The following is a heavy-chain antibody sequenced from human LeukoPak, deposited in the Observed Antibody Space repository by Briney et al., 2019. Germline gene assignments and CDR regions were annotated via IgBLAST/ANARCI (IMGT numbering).Heavy chain of an antibody. D-gene: IGHD4-17*01. CDR1: GRSVSSGSYY. V-gene: IGHV4-61*01. J-gene: IGHJ4*02. CDR2: IYYSGST. Sequence: SETLSLTCTVSGRSVSSGSYYWSWIRQPPGKGLEWIGYIYYSGSTNYNPSLKSRVTISVDTSKNQFSLKLSSVTAADTAVYYCARDYGDYIVWGQEPLVTVSS. CDR3: ARDYGDYIV.